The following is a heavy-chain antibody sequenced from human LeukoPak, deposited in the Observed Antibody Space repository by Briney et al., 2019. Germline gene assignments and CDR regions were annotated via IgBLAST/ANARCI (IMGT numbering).Heavy chain of an antibody. V-gene: IGHV3-66*01. Sequence: GGSLRLSCAASGFTVSINYMSWVRQAPGKGLEWVSVIYSGGSTYYADSVKGRFTISRDNSKNTLYLQMNGLRAEDTAVYYCARIEPRMALYYFDYWGQGTLVTVSS. J-gene: IGHJ4*02. CDR2: IYSGGST. D-gene: IGHD1-14*01. CDR1: GFTVSINY. CDR3: ARIEPRMALYYFDY.